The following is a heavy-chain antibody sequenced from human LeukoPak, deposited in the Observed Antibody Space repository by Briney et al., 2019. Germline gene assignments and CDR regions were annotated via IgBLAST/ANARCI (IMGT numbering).Heavy chain of an antibody. Sequence: ASVKVSCKASGYTFTGYYMHWVRQAPGQGLEWMGWINPNSGGTNYAQKFQGRVTMTRDMSTSTVYMELSSLRSEDTAVYYCARDPVLVGATSSPYFDYWGQGTLVTVSS. J-gene: IGHJ4*02. CDR1: GYTFTGYY. D-gene: IGHD1-26*01. V-gene: IGHV1-2*02. CDR3: ARDPVLVGATSSPYFDY. CDR2: INPNSGGT.